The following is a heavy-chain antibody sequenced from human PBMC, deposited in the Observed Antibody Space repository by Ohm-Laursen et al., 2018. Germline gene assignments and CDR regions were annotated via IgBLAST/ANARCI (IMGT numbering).Heavy chain of an antibody. D-gene: IGHD6-6*01. CDR1: GYTFTSYD. Sequence: SVKVSCKASGYTFTSYDINWVRRATGQGLEWMGWMNPNSGNTGYAQKFQGRVTMTRNTSISTAYMELSSLRSEDTAVYYCARGRTSAARVRYFDLWGRGTLVTVSS. CDR3: ARGRTSAARVRYFDL. V-gene: IGHV1-8*01. CDR2: MNPNSGNT. J-gene: IGHJ2*01.